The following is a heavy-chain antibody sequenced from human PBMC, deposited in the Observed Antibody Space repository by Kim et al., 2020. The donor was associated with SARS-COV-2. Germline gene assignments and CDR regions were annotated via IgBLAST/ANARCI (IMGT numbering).Heavy chain of an antibody. Sequence: GGSLRLSCAGSGLTFSSFWMTWVRQAPGKGLEWVANIKQDGSEKNYVDSVKGRFTISRDNAKNSLYLQMISLRAEDTAVSYCATSAAAGRRYYYYYGMDV. V-gene: IGHV3-7*01. CDR2: IKQDGSEK. CDR1: GLTFSSFW. CDR3: ATSAAAGRRYYYYYGMDV. D-gene: IGHD6-13*01. J-gene: IGHJ6*01.